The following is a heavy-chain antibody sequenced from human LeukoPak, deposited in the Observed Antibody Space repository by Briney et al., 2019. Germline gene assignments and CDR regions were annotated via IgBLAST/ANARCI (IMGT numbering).Heavy chain of an antibody. CDR1: GGTFSSYA. V-gene: IGHV1-69*05. D-gene: IGHD1-26*01. Sequence: SVKVSCKASGGTFSSYAISWVRQAPGQGLEWKGGIIPIFGTANYAQKFQGRVTITTDESTSTAYMELSSLRSEDTAVYYCARGGSYFQSYFDYGGQGTLVTVSS. CDR3: ARGGSYFQSYFDY. J-gene: IGHJ4*02. CDR2: IIPIFGTA.